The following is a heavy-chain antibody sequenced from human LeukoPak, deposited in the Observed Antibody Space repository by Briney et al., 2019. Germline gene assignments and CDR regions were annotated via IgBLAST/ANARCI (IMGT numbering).Heavy chain of an antibody. V-gene: IGHV3-66*02. CDR1: GFTVSSNY. J-gene: IGHJ6*03. CDR3: ARDVRTGYYHYYMDV. CDR2: IYSGGST. Sequence: GGSLRLSCAASGFTVSSNYMSWVRQAPGKGLEWVSVIYSGGSTYYADSVKGRFTISRDNSKNTLYLQMNSLRAEDTAVYYCARDVRTGYYHYYMDVWGKGTTVTVSS. D-gene: IGHD1-1*01.